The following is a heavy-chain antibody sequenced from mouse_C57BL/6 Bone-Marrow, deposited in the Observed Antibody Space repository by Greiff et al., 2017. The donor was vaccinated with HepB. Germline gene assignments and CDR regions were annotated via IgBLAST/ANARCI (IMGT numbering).Heavy chain of an antibody. V-gene: IGHV1-81*01. CDR1: GYTFTSYG. CDR2: IYPRSGNT. CDR3: ARWGGYYYAMDY. J-gene: IGHJ4*01. Sequence: VQLQQSGAELARPGASVKLSCKASGYTFTSYGISWVKQRTGQGLEWIGEIYPRSGNTYYNEKVKGKATLPADKSSSTAYMELRSLTSEDSAVYFCARWGGYYYAMDYWGQGTSVTVSS. D-gene: IGHD3-1*01.